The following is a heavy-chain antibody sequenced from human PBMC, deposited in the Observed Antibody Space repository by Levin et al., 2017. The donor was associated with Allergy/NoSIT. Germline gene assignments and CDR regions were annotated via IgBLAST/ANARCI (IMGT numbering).Heavy chain of an antibody. D-gene: IGHD6-19*01. CDR1: GFTFSDYY. Sequence: PGGSLRLSCAASGFTFSDYYMSWIRQAPGKGLEWVSYISSSGSTIYYADSVKGRFTISRDNAKNSLYLQMNSLRAEDTAVYYCARINFPKYSSGWRSFDYWGQGTLVTVSS. J-gene: IGHJ4*02. CDR2: ISSSGSTI. V-gene: IGHV3-11*01. CDR3: ARINFPKYSSGWRSFDY.